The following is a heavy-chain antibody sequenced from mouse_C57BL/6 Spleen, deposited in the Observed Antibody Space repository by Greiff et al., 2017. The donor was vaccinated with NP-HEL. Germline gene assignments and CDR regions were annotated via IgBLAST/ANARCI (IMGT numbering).Heavy chain of an antibody. CDR2: IDPSDSYT. Sequence: VKLQQPGAELVMPGASVKLSCKASGYTFTSYWMHWVKQRPGQGLEWIGEIDPSDSYTNYNQKFKGKSTLTVDKSSSTAYMQLSSLTSEDSAVYYCARGDPFDYWGQGTTLTVSS. J-gene: IGHJ2*01. CDR1: GYTFTSYW. V-gene: IGHV1-69*01. CDR3: ARGDPFDY. D-gene: IGHD3-3*01.